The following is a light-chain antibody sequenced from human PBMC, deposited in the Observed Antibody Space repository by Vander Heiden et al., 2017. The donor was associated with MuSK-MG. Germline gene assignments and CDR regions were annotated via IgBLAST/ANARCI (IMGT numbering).Light chain of an antibody. J-gene: IGKJ5*01. CDR3: QQSGNSPIT. CDR1: QSVSSTY. CDR2: GAS. V-gene: IGKV3-20*01. Sequence: EIVLTQSPGNLSLSPGERATLSCRASQSVSSTYLAWYQQKPSQAPRLLIYGASSRATGIPDRCTGGGSGTDFTLTISRLEPEDFAVYYCQQSGNSPITFGQGTRLEIK.